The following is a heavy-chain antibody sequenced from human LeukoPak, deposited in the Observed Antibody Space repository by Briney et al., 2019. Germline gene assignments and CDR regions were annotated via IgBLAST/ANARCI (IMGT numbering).Heavy chain of an antibody. J-gene: IGHJ4*02. CDR1: GFTFSGYA. D-gene: IGHD3-22*01. V-gene: IGHV3-23*01. CDR3: AKELDSSGYFDY. CDR2: ISGSGGGT. Sequence: HPGGSLRLSCAASGFTFSGYAMSWVRQAPGKGLQWVSAISGSGGGTYYADSVKGRFTISRDNSKNTLFLQMNSLRAEDTAVYYSAKELDSSGYFDYWGQGTLVTVSS.